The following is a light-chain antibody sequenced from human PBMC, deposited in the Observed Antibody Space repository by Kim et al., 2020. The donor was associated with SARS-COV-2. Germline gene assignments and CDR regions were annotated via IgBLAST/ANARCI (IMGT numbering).Light chain of an antibody. CDR3: TSRDSSGNHVV. CDR2: GKY. CDR1: SLTSYY. V-gene: IGLV3-19*01. J-gene: IGLJ2*01. Sequence: LGRHVRIYITGDSLTSYYARCYQQKPGQAPVLVIYGKYNRPSGIPDRFSGSSSGNTASLTIPGAQAEDEADYYFTSRDSSGNHVVFGGGTKLTVL.